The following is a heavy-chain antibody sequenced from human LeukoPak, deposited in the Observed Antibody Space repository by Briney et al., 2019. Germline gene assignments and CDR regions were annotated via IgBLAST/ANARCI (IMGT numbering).Heavy chain of an antibody. J-gene: IGHJ4*02. CDR2: IWYDGSNK. D-gene: IGHD6-13*01. CDR3: ARAIAAAGKPVDY. Sequence: PGGSLRLSCAASGFTFSSYGMHWVRQAPGKGLEWVAVIWYDGSNKYYADSVKGRFTISRDNSKNTLYLQMNSLRAEDTAVYYCARAIAAAGKPVDYWGQGTLVTVSS. V-gene: IGHV3-33*01. CDR1: GFTFSSYG.